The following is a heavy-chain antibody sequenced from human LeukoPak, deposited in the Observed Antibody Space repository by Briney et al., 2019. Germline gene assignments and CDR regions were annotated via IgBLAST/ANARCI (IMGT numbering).Heavy chain of an antibody. CDR2: ISAYNGNT. D-gene: IGHD6-13*01. V-gene: IGHV1-18*01. J-gene: IGHJ4*02. Sequence: ASVKVSCKASGYTFTSYGISWVRQAPGQGLEWMGWISAYNGNTNYAQKLQGRVTMTTDTSTRTAYMELRSLRSDDTAVYYCARDRGIAAAGTSGDWGKGTLVTVSS. CDR1: GYTFTSYG. CDR3: ARDRGIAAAGTSGD.